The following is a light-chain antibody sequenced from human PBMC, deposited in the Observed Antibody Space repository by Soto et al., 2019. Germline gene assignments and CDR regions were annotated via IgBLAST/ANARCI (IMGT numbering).Light chain of an antibody. V-gene: IGKV3-15*01. J-gene: IGKJ1*01. CDR1: QSVSSN. CDR2: GAS. Sequence: EIVMTQSPATLSVSPGERATLSCRASQSVSSNLAWYQQKPGQAPRLLIYGASTRATGIPARFSGSGSGTEFAPTISNLQSEDFAIYSCQQYDKWPRTFGQGTKVDIK. CDR3: QQYDKWPRT.